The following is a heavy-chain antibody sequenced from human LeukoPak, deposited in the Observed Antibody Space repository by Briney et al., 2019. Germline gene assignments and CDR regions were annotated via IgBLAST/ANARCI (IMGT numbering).Heavy chain of an antibody. CDR2: ISGSGGST. V-gene: IGHV3-23*01. J-gene: IGHJ5*02. D-gene: IGHD3-16*02. CDR1: GFTFSSYA. CDR3: AKGVITFGGVIQAFDP. Sequence: GGSLRLSCAASGFTFSSYAMSWVRQAPRKGLEWVSAISGSGGSTYYADSVKGRFTISRDNSKNTLYLQMNSLRAEDTAVYYCAKGVITFGGVIQAFDPWGQGTLVTVSS.